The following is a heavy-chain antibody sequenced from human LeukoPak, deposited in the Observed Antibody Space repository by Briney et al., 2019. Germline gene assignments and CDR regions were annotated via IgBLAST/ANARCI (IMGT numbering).Heavy chain of an antibody. CDR1: GFTFGSYW. CDR2: INSDGTST. J-gene: IGHJ3*02. D-gene: IGHD3-16*01. Sequence: GGSLRLPCAASGFTFGSYWMHWVRQAPGKGLVWVSRINSDGTSTRYADSVKGRFTISRDNAKNTLYPQMNSLRAEDTAVYYCARDFWGAFDIWGQGTMVTVSS. V-gene: IGHV3-74*01. CDR3: ARDFWGAFDI.